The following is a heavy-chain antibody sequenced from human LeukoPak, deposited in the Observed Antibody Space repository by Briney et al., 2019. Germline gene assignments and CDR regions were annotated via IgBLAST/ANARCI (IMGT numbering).Heavy chain of an antibody. D-gene: IGHD3-10*01. CDR3: AKDRLEFYGSARYYFDS. CDR1: GFTFSSYG. CDR2: IWYDGSNK. V-gene: IGHV3-30*02. J-gene: IGHJ4*02. Sequence: GGSLRLSCAASGFTFSSYGMHWVRQAPGKGLEWVAFIWYDGSNKYYADSVKGRFTISRDNSKNTLYLQMNSLRTEDTAVYFCAKDRLEFYGSARYYFDSWGQGSLVTVSS.